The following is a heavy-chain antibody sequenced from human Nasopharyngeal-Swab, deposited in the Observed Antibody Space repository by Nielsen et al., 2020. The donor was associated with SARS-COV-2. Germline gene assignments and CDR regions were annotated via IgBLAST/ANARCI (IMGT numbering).Heavy chain of an antibody. D-gene: IGHD3-22*01. CDR3: ARGSSITNRVVVSTTEWYYYMDV. CDR1: GYTFTSYD. Sequence: ASVKVSCKASGYTFTSYDINWVRQATGQGLEWMGWINPNSGNTGYAQKFQGRVTMTRSTSLSTAYMELSSLRSEDTAVYYCARGSSITNRVVVSTTEWYYYMDVWGKGTTVTVSS. CDR2: INPNSGNT. J-gene: IGHJ6*03. V-gene: IGHV1-8*01.